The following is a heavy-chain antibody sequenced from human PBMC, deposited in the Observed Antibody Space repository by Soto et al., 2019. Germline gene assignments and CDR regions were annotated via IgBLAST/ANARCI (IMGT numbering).Heavy chain of an antibody. Sequence: ASVKFSCKASGYTFTSYYMPWVRQAPGQGLEWMGIINPSGGSTSYAQKFQGRVTMTRDTSTSTVYMELSSLRSEDTAVYYCAREAQIVVVPAAPGWWFDPWGQGTLVTVSS. CDR2: INPSGGST. V-gene: IGHV1-46*01. CDR1: GYTFTSYY. CDR3: AREAQIVVVPAAPGWWFDP. D-gene: IGHD2-2*01. J-gene: IGHJ5*02.